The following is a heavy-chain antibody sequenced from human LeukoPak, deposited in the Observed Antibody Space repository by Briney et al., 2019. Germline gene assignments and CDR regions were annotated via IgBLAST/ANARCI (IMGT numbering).Heavy chain of an antibody. J-gene: IGHJ4*02. D-gene: IGHD3-16*02. CDR3: ARSPVGVIVPHFDY. CDR2: IYYSGGT. V-gene: IGHV4-59*01. Sequence: SETLSLTCTVSGGSISSYYWSWIRQPPGKGLEWIGYIYYSGGTNYNPSLKSRVTISVDTSKNQFSLKLSSVTAADTAVYYCARSPVGVIVPHFDYWGQGTLVTVSS. CDR1: GGSISSYY.